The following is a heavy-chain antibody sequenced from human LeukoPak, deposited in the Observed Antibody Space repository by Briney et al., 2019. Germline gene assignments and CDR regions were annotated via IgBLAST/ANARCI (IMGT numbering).Heavy chain of an antibody. CDR3: AKVNTGSYTWFDP. CDR2: ISGDGLSI. J-gene: IGHJ5*02. V-gene: IGHV3-23*01. D-gene: IGHD1-26*01. CDR1: EFTFSAYA. Sequence: PGGSLRLSCVASEFTFSAYAMTWVRQAPGKGLEWVSAISGDGLSIYYADSVKGRFTLSRDNSKNTLYLQMNSLRAKDTAVYYCAKVNTGSYTWFDPWGQGTLVTVSS.